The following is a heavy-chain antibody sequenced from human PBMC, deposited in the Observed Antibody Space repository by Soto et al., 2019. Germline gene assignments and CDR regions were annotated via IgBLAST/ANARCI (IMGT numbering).Heavy chain of an antibody. V-gene: IGHV4-34*01. CDR2: INHSGST. CDR1: GGSFSGYY. CDR3: ARGTGTTWNWFDP. J-gene: IGHJ5*02. Sequence: SETLSLTCAVYGGSFSGYYWSWIRQPPGKGLEWIGEINHSGSTNYNPSLKSRVTISVDTSKNQFSLKLSSVTAADTAVYYCARGTGTTWNWFDPWGQGTLVTVSS. D-gene: IGHD1-7*01.